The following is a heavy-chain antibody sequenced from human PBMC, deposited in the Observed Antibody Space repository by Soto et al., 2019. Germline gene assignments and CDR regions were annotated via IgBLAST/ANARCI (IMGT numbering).Heavy chain of an antibody. CDR3: ARGTIVARQHLDY. D-gene: IGHD6-6*01. CDR1: GFTFSSYA. V-gene: IGHV3-30*03. Sequence: QVQLVESGGGVVQPGKSLRLSCAASGFTFSSYAMHWARQAPGKGPEWVTGISIRGGDEYYAESVRGRFTISREDSKNTLYLQMDSLRVEDTAVYYCARGTIVARQHLDYWGQGTLVTVSS. J-gene: IGHJ4*02. CDR2: ISIRGGDE.